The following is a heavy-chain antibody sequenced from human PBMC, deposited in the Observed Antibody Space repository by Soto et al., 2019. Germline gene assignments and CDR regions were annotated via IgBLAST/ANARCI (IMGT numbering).Heavy chain of an antibody. J-gene: IGHJ4*02. CDR3: ARGNQDYYDSSGCNFDY. CDR1: GGSITSSSYY. CDR2: IYYSGST. Sequence: SETLSLTCTVSGGSITSSSYYWGWIRQPPGKGLEWIGSIYYSGSTYYNPSLKSRVTISVDTSKSQFSLKLSSVTAADTAVYYCARGNQDYYDSSGCNFDYWGQGTLVTVSS. V-gene: IGHV4-39*01. D-gene: IGHD3-22*01.